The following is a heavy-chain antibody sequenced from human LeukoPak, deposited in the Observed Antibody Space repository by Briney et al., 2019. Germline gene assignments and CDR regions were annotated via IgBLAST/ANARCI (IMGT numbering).Heavy chain of an antibody. CDR2: ISSSGSTI. J-gene: IGHJ3*02. D-gene: IGHD3-9*01. CDR3: ARGYVLRYFDWLPYDAFDI. Sequence: GGSLRLSCAASGFTFSSYEMNWVRQAPGKGLEWVSYISSSGSTIHYADSVKGRFTISRDNAKNSLYLQMNSLRAEDTAVYYCARGYVLRYFDWLPYDAFDIWGQGTMVTVSS. V-gene: IGHV3-48*03. CDR1: GFTFSSYE.